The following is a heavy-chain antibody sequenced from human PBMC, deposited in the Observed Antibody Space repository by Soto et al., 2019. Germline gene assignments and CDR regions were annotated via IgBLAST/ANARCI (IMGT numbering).Heavy chain of an antibody. D-gene: IGHD5-12*01. J-gene: IGHJ6*02. V-gene: IGHV3-23*01. CDR1: GFTFSNYA. CDR3: ARDWAPRSAVVATMLSYYYGMDV. CDR2: ITGDESST. Sequence: PGGSLRLSCAASGFTFSNYAMIWVRQAPGKELEWVSSITGDESSTSYADSVKGRFTISRDNSKNTLYLQMNSLRAEDTAVYYCARDWAPRSAVVATMLSYYYGMDVWGQGTTVTVSS.